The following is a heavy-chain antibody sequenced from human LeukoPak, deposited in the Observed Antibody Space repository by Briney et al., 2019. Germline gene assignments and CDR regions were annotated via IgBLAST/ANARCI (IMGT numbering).Heavy chain of an antibody. J-gene: IGHJ1*01. CDR2: IYYSGST. D-gene: IGHD4-17*01. Sequence: SETLSLTCTVSGGPISSYYWSWIRQPPGKGLEWIGYIYYSGSTNYNPSLKSRVTISVDTSKNQFSLKLSSVTAADTAVYYCARSSTTVTTDLGYFQHWGQGTLVTVSS. CDR1: GGPISSYY. V-gene: IGHV4-59*08. CDR3: ARSSTTVTTDLGYFQH.